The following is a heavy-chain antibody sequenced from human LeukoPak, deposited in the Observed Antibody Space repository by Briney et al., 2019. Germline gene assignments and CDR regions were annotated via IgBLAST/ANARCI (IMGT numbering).Heavy chain of an antibody. Sequence: PGGSLRLSCAASGFTFSSYSMNWVRQARGKWLEWVSSISSSSYIYYADSVKGRFTISRDNAKNSLYLQMNSLRAEDTAVYYCARANGLTFDYWGQGTLVTVSS. D-gene: IGHD1-1*01. J-gene: IGHJ4*02. CDR3: ARANGLTFDY. CDR2: ISSSSYI. V-gene: IGHV3-21*01. CDR1: GFTFSSYS.